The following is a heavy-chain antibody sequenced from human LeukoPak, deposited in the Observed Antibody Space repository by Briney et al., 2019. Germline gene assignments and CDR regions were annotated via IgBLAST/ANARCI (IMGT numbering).Heavy chain of an antibody. V-gene: IGHV3-74*01. Sequence: GGSLRLSCAASGFTVGRYWMHWVRQAPGKGLVWVARLNSDGSTTTYADSVKGRFTISRDNAKNTLYLQMNSLRAEDTALYYCVRSLMTTVGEEYWGQGTLVTVSS. CDR3: VRSLMTTVGEEY. D-gene: IGHD4-11*01. CDR1: GFTVGRYW. J-gene: IGHJ4*02. CDR2: LNSDGSTT.